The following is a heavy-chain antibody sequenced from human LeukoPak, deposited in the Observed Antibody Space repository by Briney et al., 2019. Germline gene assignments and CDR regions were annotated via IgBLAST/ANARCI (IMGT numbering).Heavy chain of an antibody. V-gene: IGHV4-39*02. J-gene: IGHJ4*02. CDR2: VFYDGTT. D-gene: IGHD1-14*01. CDR1: GDSISRTNFY. CDR3: TKEFGHNRTDC. Sequence: SETLSLTCTVSGDSISRTNFYWGWIRQPPWKGPEWIGSVFYDGTTYYHPSLESRATVSVDTSKNQFFLKLSSVTAADTAVYYCTKEFGHNRTDCWGQGTLVTVSS.